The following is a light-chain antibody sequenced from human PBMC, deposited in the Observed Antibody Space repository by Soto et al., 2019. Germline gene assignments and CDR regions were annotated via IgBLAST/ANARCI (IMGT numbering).Light chain of an antibody. J-gene: IGKJ4*01. Sequence: EIVMTQSPATLSVSPGERATLSCRASQSVSSSLAWYQQKPGQAPRLLIYGASTRATGIPARFSGSGSGTAFTLTISSMQSEDFAVYYCQQYNNWSALTFGGGTKVEIK. CDR3: QQYNNWSALT. CDR2: GAS. V-gene: IGKV3-15*01. CDR1: QSVSSS.